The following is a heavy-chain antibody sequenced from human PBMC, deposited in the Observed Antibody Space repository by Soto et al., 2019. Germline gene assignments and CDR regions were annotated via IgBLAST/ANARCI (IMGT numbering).Heavy chain of an antibody. CDR2: ISGSGLST. Sequence: LRLSFATSGVPFSSAAMSWVRQAPGKLLEWVSSISGSGLSTYYADSVKGRFTISRDNSKNTLYLQMNSLRDEDTAIYYCVKNQVPLFGVVITPPEDWGQGTVVIGSS. D-gene: IGHD3-3*01. J-gene: IGHJ4*02. V-gene: IGHV3-23*01. CDR3: VKNQVPLFGVVITPPED. CDR1: GVPFSSAA.